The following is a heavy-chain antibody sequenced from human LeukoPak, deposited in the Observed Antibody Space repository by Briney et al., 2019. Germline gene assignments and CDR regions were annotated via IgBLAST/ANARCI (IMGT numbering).Heavy chain of an antibody. J-gene: IGHJ4*02. V-gene: IGHV4-39*07. D-gene: IGHD3-22*01. Sequence: SETLSLTCTVSGGSIRSNYYWGWIRQPPGKGREWMGSIYYSGNSYYNPSLKSRVTMSIDTSKNQFSLKVNSVTAEDTAVYYCAKETMIVVDTPDYWGQGTLVTVSS. CDR1: GGSIRSNYY. CDR3: AKETMIVVDTPDY. CDR2: IYYSGNS.